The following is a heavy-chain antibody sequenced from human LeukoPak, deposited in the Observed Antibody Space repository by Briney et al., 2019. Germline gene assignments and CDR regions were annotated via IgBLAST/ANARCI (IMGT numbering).Heavy chain of an antibody. CDR2: IYYSGST. CDR1: GGSISSYY. V-gene: IGHV4-59*01. D-gene: IGHD3-3*01. CDR3: ARGRWFLEWLPQSYYYYYMDV. Sequence: SETLSLTCTVSGGSISSYYWSWIRQPPGKGLEWIGYIYYSGSTNYNPSLKSRVTISVDTSKNQFSLKLSSVTAADTAVYYCARGRWFLEWLPQSYYYYYMDVWGKGTTVTVSS. J-gene: IGHJ6*03.